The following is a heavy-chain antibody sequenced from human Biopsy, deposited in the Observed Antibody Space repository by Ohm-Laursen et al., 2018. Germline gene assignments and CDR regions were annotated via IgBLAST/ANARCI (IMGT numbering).Heavy chain of an antibody. J-gene: IGHJ5*02. Sequence: GASVKLSCNASGYTFSRYDINWVRQAPGPGLEWMGWMNPHSGNTDSAQKFQGRVTMTSNTSISTAYMELSSLGSDDTAVYYCARIDYYDGNINPNWFDPWGQGTLVTVSS. D-gene: IGHD3-22*01. CDR2: MNPHSGNT. CDR3: ARIDYYDGNINPNWFDP. CDR1: GYTFSRYD. V-gene: IGHV1-8*01.